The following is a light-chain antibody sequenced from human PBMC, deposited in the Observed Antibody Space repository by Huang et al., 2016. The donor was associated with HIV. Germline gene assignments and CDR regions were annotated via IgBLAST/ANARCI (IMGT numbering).Light chain of an antibody. CDR1: QSLLHTNAYND. CDR3: MEALKTPYT. CDR2: LVS. V-gene: IGKV2-28*01. Sequence: DIVMIQSPLSLPVTPGEPASISCRSSQSLLHTNAYNDLSWYLQKPGQSPQLLIYLVSSRASGVPDRFSGGGSGTRFSLNISRVEAEDAGIYYCMEALKTPYTFGQGTKLEIK. J-gene: IGKJ2*01.